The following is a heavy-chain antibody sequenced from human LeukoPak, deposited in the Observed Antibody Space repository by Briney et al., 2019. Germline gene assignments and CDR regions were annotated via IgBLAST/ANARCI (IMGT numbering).Heavy chain of an antibody. V-gene: IGHV3-30*02. CDR1: GFTFSHSA. D-gene: IGHD6-19*01. CDR2: IRYDGSNI. Sequence: GGSLRLSCAASGFTFSHSAMSWVRQAPGKGLEWVAFIRYDGSNIHYTDSVEGRFTISRDNSKNTVCLQMNSLRAEDTAVYYCAKDLGGWANHFDYWGQGSLVTVSS. CDR3: AKDLGGWANHFDY. J-gene: IGHJ4*02.